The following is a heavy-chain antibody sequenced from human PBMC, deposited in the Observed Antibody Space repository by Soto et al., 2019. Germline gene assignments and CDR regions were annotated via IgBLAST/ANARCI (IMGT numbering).Heavy chain of an antibody. CDR3: ARVKTVDYYGMGV. J-gene: IGHJ6*02. CDR1: GGSMSSYY. Sequence: SETLSLTCTVSGGSMSSYYWSWLRQSAGKGLEWIGRIYSSGSTNYNPSLKSRVTMSVDTSKNQFSLNLTSVTAADTAVYFCARVKTVDYYGMGVWGQGTTVTVSS. V-gene: IGHV4-4*07. CDR2: IYSSGST.